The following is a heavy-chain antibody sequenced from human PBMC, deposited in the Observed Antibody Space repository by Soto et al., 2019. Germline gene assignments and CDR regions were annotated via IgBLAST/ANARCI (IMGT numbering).Heavy chain of an antibody. CDR2: ISYDGSNK. Sequence: QVQLVESGGGVVQPGRSLRLSCAASGFTFSSYGMHWVRQAQGKGLEWVAVISYDGSNKYYADSVKGRFTISRDNSKNTLYLQMNSLRAEDTDVYYCAKGLLQGHSYWGQGTLVTVSS. J-gene: IGHJ4*02. V-gene: IGHV3-30*18. CDR3: AKGLLQGHSY. CDR1: GFTFSSYG.